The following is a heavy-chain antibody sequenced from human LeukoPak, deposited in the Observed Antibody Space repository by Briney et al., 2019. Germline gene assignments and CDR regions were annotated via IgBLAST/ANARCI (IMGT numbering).Heavy chain of an antibody. J-gene: IGHJ6*02. Sequence: GGSLRLSCAASGFTFSSYSMSWVRQAPGQGLEWISTISGSGGSTYYAHSVKGRFTISTDKSKSTAYLELSSLRAEDTAVYYCAEATPRRYQPYYGMDVWGQGTTVTVSS. CDR1: GFTFSSYS. D-gene: IGHD2-2*01. CDR2: ISGSGGST. CDR3: AEATPRRYQPYYGMDV. V-gene: IGHV3-23*01.